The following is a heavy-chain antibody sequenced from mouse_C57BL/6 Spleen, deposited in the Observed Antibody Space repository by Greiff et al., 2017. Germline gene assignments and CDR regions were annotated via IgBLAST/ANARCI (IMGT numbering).Heavy chain of an antibody. V-gene: IGHV1-20*01. D-gene: IGHD1-1*01. Sequence: EVKVVESGPELVKPGDSVKISCKASGYSFTGYFMNWVMQSHGKSLEWIGRINPYNGDTFYNQKFKGKATLTVDKSSSTAHMELRSLTSEDSAVYYCARFTTVVSRYYFDYWGQGTTLTVSS. J-gene: IGHJ2*01. CDR2: INPYNGDT. CDR1: GYSFTGYF. CDR3: ARFTTVVSRYYFDY.